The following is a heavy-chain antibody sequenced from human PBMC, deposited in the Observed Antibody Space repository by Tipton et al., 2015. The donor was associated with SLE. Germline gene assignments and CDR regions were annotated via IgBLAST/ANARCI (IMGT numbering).Heavy chain of an antibody. Sequence: SLRLSCTVSGFTFSSYWMHWVRQAPGKGLVWVSRINTDGSSTSYADSVKGRFTISRDNAKNTLYLQMNSLRAEDTAVYYCARGGGSSHRNAFDIWGQGTMVTVSS. V-gene: IGHV3-74*01. D-gene: IGHD1-26*01. CDR1: GFTFSSYW. CDR3: ARGGGSSHRNAFDI. CDR2: INTDGSST. J-gene: IGHJ3*02.